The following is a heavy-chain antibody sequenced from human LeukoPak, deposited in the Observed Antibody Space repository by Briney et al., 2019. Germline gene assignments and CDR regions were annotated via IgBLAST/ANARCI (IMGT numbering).Heavy chain of an antibody. V-gene: IGHV4-59*08. CDR2: IYYSGST. J-gene: IGHJ5*02. CDR3: ARSNTVVVPAATPEGYWFDP. CDR1: GGSISSYY. D-gene: IGHD2-2*01. Sequence: TSETLSLTCTVSGGSISSYYWSWIRQPPGKGLEWIGYIYYSGSTNYNPSLKSRVTISVDTSKNQFSLKLSSVTAADTAVYYCARSNTVVVPAATPEGYWFDPWGQGTLVTVSS.